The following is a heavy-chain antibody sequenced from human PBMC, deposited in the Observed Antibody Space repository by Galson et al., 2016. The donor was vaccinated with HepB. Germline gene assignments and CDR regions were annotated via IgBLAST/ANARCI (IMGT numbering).Heavy chain of an antibody. V-gene: IGHV4-4*02. D-gene: IGHD2-15*01. CDR2: INHTGST. CDR3: ARDGVVGSLNYHGMDV. Sequence: SETLSLTCVVSGGSISTSNWWTWVRQPPGKGLEWIGEINHTGSTNYTPSLKSRVTISVDKSKNQFSLTLKSVTAADTAVYYCARDGVVGSLNYHGMDVWGQGTTVTVSS. J-gene: IGHJ6*02. CDR1: GGSISTSNW.